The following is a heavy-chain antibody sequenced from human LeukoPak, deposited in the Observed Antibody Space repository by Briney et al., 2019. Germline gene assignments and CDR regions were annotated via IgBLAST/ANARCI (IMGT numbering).Heavy chain of an antibody. D-gene: IGHD3-10*01. CDR3: ARYGSGSYIDY. J-gene: IGHJ4*02. Sequence: SETLSLTCAVSGGSISSNNWWSWVRQPPGKGLEWIGEIYHSGSTNYNLSLKSRVTISVDKSKNQFSLELTSVTAADTAVYYCARYGSGSYIDYWGQGTLVTVSS. V-gene: IGHV4-4*02. CDR1: GGSISSNNW. CDR2: IYHSGST.